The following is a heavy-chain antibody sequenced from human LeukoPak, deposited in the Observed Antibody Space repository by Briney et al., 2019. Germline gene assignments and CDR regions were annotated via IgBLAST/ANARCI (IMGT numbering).Heavy chain of an antibody. CDR2: IRYDGSNK. V-gene: IGHV3-30*02. J-gene: IGHJ5*02. CDR3: AKAVVPAADNWFDP. D-gene: IGHD2-2*01. Sequence: GGSLILSCAASGFTFSSYGMHWVRQAPGKGLEWVAFIRYDGSNKYYADSVKGRFTISRDNSKNTLYLQMNSLRAEDTAVYYCAKAVVPAADNWFDPWGQGTLVTVSS. CDR1: GFTFSSYG.